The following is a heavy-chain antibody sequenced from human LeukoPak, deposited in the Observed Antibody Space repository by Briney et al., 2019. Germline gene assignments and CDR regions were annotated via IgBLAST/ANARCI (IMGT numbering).Heavy chain of an antibody. V-gene: IGHV3-30*18. CDR2: ISSDETNI. CDR3: AKDPYRVVFATGNYLDP. CDR1: GFTFSYYG. J-gene: IGHJ5*02. Sequence: GGSLRLSCAASGFTFSYYGMQWVRQAPGKGLEWVAVISSDETNIRYGDSVRGRFTVSRDNAKNTVYLQMNSLGADDTAVYYCAKDPYRVVFATGNYLDPWGQGTLVTVSS. D-gene: IGHD2-15*01.